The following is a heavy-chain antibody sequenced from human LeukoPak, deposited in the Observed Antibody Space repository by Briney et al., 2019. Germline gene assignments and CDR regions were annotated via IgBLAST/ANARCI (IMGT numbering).Heavy chain of an antibody. CDR1: GFTFSSYS. V-gene: IGHV3-21*01. CDR2: ISSSSSYI. CDR3: ARESGDDGMDV. D-gene: IGHD2-21*02. J-gene: IGHJ6*02. Sequence: GGSLRLSCAASGFTFSSYSMNWVRQAPGKGLEWVSSISSSSSYIYYADSVKGRFTISRDNAKNSLYLQMNSLRAEDTAVYYCARESGDDGMDVWGQGTTVTVSS.